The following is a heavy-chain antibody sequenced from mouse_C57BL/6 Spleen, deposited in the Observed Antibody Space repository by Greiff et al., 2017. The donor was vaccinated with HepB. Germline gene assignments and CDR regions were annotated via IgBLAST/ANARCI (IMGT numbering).Heavy chain of an antibody. V-gene: IGHV1-77*01. J-gene: IGHJ4*01. Sequence: VQLQQSGAELVKPGASVKISCKASGYTFTDCYINWVKQRPGQGLEWIGKIGPGSGSTYYNEKFKGKATLTADKSSSTAYMQLSSLTSEDSAVYFCARWGGIYDGYYGGFMDYWGQGTSVTVSS. D-gene: IGHD2-3*01. CDR2: IGPGSGST. CDR3: ARWGGIYDGYYGGFMDY. CDR1: GYTFTDCY.